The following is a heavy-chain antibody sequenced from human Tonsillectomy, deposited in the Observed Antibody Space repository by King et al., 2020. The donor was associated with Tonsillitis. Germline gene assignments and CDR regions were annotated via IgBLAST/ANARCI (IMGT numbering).Heavy chain of an antibody. J-gene: IGHJ3*02. Sequence: EQLVQSGGGVVQPGRSLRLSCAASGFTFSSYAMHWVRQAPGKGLEWVAVISYDGSNKYYADSVKGRFTISRDNSKNTLYLQMNSLRAEDTAVYYCARDGGIVATWKLDIWGQGTMVTVSS. V-gene: IGHV3-30*04. CDR1: GFTFSSYA. D-gene: IGHD5-12*01. CDR2: ISYDGSNK. CDR3: ARDGGIVATWKLDI.